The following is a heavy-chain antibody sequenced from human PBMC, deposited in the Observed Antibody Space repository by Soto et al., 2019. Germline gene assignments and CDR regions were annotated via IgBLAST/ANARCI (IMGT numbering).Heavy chain of an antibody. CDR3: AKGDNLGPKTGYAFDP. D-gene: IGHD5-12*01. Sequence: SQTLSLTCAISGDSVSSNTASWNWIRQSPSRGLEWLGRTYFRSKWYNDYAVSVKSRIIINPDTSNNQFSLQLNSVTPEDTAVYFCAKGDNLGPKTGYAFDPWGQGIMVTISS. CDR1: GDSVSSNTAS. CDR2: TYFRSKWYN. J-gene: IGHJ5*02. V-gene: IGHV6-1*01.